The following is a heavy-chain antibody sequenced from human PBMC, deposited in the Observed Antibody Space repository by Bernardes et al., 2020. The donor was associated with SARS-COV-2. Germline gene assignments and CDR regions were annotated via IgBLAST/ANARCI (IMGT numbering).Heavy chain of an antibody. CDR2: ISSNGEST. V-gene: IGHV3-64D*06. D-gene: IGHD3-3*02. J-gene: IGHJ4*02. CDR1: GFTFSSYA. CDR3: VKGLAVVLAPFDH. Sequence: GGSLRLSCLASGFTFSSYAMHWVRQAPGKGLKYVSVISSNGESTYYADSVKGRFTISRDNSKNTLYLRMSSLRADDAAVYYCVKGLAVVLAPFDHWGQGTLVAVSS.